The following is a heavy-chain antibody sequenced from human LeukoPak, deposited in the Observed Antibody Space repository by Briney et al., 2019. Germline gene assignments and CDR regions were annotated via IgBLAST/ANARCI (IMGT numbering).Heavy chain of an antibody. CDR3: ARAGWLAARLLDY. Sequence: PSETLSLTCTVSGYSISSGYYWGWIRQRPGEGLEWIGCIYHSGSTYYNPSLKSRVTTSVDTSKNQFSLQLRSVTAADTAVYYCARAGWLAARLLDYWGQGTLVTVSS. V-gene: IGHV4-38-2*02. J-gene: IGHJ4*02. D-gene: IGHD6-6*01. CDR2: IYHSGST. CDR1: GYSISSGYY.